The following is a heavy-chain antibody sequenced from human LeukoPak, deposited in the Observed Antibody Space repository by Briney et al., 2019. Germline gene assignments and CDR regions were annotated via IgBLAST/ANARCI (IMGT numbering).Heavy chain of an antibody. V-gene: IGHV3-7*01. CDR2: IKQDGSEK. CDR1: GFTFSSYW. CDR3: ARDESRDGYKAGDY. D-gene: IGHD5-24*01. J-gene: IGHJ4*02. Sequence: GGSLRLSCAASGFTFSSYWMSWVRQAPGKGLEWVANIKQDGSEKYYVDSVKGRFTISRDNAKNSLYLQMNSLRAEDTAVYYCARDESRDGYKAGDYWGQGTLVTVSS.